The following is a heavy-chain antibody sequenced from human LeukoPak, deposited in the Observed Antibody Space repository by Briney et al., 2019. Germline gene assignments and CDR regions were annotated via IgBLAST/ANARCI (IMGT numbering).Heavy chain of an antibody. J-gene: IGHJ4*02. CDR2: IYTSGSN. CDR3: ARGGGDSEQFDY. D-gene: IGHD3-16*01. CDR1: GGSISSYY. V-gene: IGHV4-4*07. Sequence: SETLSLTRTVSGGSISSYYGSWIRQPAAKGLEWIGRIYTSGSNNYNHSLKSRVTMSVDTSKNQFSLKRSSVTAPDTAVYYCARGGGDSEQFDYWGQGSLVTVSS.